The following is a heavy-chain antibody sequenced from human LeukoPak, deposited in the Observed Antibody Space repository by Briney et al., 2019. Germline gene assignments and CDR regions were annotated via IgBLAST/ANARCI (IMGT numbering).Heavy chain of an antibody. CDR3: AASKWLREYFDY. CDR2: IYHSGST. CDR1: GYSISSGYY. D-gene: IGHD5-12*01. J-gene: IGHJ4*02. V-gene: IGHV4-38-2*02. Sequence: SETLSLTCTVFGYSISSGYYWGWIRQPPGKGLEWIGSIYHSGSTYYNPSLKSLVTISVDTSKNQFSLKLSSVTAADTAVYYCAASKWLREYFDYWGQGTLVTVSS.